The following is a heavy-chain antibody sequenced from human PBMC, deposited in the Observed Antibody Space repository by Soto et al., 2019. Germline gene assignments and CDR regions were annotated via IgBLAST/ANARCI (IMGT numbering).Heavy chain of an antibody. CDR1: GLTFSSYG. V-gene: IGHV3-33*01. Sequence: GGSLRLSCAASGLTFSSYGMHWVRQAPGKGLEWVAVIWYDGSNKYYADSVKGRFTISRDNSRNTLFLQMDSLRAEDTAVYYCARGSSWYLDYWGQGTLVTVSP. J-gene: IGHJ4*02. CDR2: IWYDGSNK. D-gene: IGHD6-13*01. CDR3: ARGSSWYLDY.